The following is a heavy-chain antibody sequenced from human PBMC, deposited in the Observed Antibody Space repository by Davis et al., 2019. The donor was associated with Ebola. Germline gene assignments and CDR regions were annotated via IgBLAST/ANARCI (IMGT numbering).Heavy chain of an antibody. CDR2: LSGSGGST. D-gene: IGHD5-24*01. CDR3: AKDHGMATPVGPFDY. V-gene: IGHV3-23*01. J-gene: IGHJ4*02. Sequence: GESLKISCAASGFTFSSYWMSWVRQAPGKGLEWVSALSGSGGSTYYADSVKGRFTISRDNSKNTLYLQMNSLRAEDTAVYYCAKDHGMATPVGPFDYWGQGTLVTVSS. CDR1: GFTFSSYW.